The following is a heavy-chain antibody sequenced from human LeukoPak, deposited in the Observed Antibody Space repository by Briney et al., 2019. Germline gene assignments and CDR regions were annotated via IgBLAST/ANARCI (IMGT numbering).Heavy chain of an antibody. D-gene: IGHD3-10*01. J-gene: IGHJ5*02. CDR2: IYSGGST. V-gene: IGHV3-53*01. CDR1: GFTVSSNY. Sequence: GGSLRLSCAASGFTVSSNYMSWVRQAPGKGLEWVSVIYSGGSTYYADSVKGRFTISRDNSKNTLYLQMNSLRAEDTAVYYCARVNLRGSNYNWFDPWGQGTRVTVSS. CDR3: ARVNLRGSNYNWFDP.